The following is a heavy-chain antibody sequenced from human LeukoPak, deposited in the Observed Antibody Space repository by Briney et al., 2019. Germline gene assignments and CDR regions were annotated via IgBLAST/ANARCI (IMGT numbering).Heavy chain of an antibody. V-gene: IGHV3-53*01. CDR1: GFTVSSIY. Sequence: GGSLRLSCAASGFTVSSIYMSWVRQAPGKGLEWVSATYSGGSTYYADSVKGRFTISSDNSKNTLYLQMNSLKAEDTAIYYCARAQDYCSGSTCYGYFQYWGQGTLVTVSS. D-gene: IGHD2-15*01. CDR2: TYSGGST. J-gene: IGHJ1*01. CDR3: ARAQDYCSGSTCYGYFQY.